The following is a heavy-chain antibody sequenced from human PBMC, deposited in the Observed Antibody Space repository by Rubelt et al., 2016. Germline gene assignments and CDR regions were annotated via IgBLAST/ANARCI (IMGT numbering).Heavy chain of an antibody. D-gene: IGHD1-26*01. J-gene: IGHJ3*02. CDR3: AIEHSGSYFGAVDI. CDR2: TSHSGSG. CDR1: GGSLSAYY. Sequence: QVQLQESGPGLVKPSETLSLTCAVNGGSLSAYYWSWIRQAPGRGLEWLGETSHSGSGNYNPALKSRVTISVDKSKNQFSLELSSVTAADTAGYYWAIEHSGSYFGAVDIWGQGTMVTVSS. V-gene: IGHV4-34*09.